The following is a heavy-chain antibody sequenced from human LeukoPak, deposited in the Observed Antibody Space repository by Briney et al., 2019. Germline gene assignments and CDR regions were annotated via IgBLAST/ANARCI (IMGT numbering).Heavy chain of an antibody. CDR3: ARDKYCSSTSCYRSFDY. D-gene: IGHD2-2*01. Sequence: PGGSLRLSFAASGFTFSSYSMNWVRQAPGKGLEWVSSISSSSSYIYYADSVKGRFTISRDNAKNSLYLQMNSLRAEDTAVYYCARDKYCSSTSCYRSFDYWGQGTLVTVSS. V-gene: IGHV3-21*01. CDR2: ISSSSSYI. CDR1: GFTFSSYS. J-gene: IGHJ4*02.